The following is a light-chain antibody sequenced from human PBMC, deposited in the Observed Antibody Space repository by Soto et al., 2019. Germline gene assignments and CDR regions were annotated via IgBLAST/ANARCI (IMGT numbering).Light chain of an antibody. V-gene: IGKV1-5*03. CDR3: QHYNSYPIT. J-gene: IGKJ5*01. CDR1: QSISYW. CDR2: KAS. Sequence: DIQMTQSPSTLSASVGDRVTITCRASQSISYWLAWYQQKPGKAPKVLIYKASSLESGVPSRFSGSGSGTEFTLTINSLQPDDVATYYCQHYNSYPITFDQGTRLEIK.